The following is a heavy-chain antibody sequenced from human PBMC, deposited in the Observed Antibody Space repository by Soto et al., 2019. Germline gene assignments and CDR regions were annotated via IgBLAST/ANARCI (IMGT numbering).Heavy chain of an antibody. CDR1: GFTFSSYG. V-gene: IGHV3-30*18. CDR3: AKSIPGNYDAFDI. J-gene: IGHJ3*02. CDR2: ISYDGSNK. D-gene: IGHD1-7*01. Sequence: QVQLVESGGGVVQPGRSLRLSCAASGFTFSSYGMHWVRQAPGKGLEWVAVISYDGSNKYYAGSVKGRFTISRENSKNTLYLQMNSLRAEDTAVYYCAKSIPGNYDAFDIWGQGTMVTVSS.